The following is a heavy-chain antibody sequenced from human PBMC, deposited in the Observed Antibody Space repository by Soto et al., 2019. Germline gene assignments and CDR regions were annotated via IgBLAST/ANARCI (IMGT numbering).Heavy chain of an antibody. D-gene: IGHD4-4*01. CDR1: GFTFSSYS. V-gene: IGHV3-21*01. CDR3: ARDPIYSNCYGMDV. CDR2: ISSSSSYI. Sequence: EVQLVESGGGLVKPGGSLRLSCAASGFTFSSYSMNWVRQAPGKGLEWVSAISSSSSYIYYADSVKGRFTISRDNAKNSLYQQMNSLRAEDTAVYYCARDPIYSNCYGMDVWGQGTTVTVSS. J-gene: IGHJ6*02.